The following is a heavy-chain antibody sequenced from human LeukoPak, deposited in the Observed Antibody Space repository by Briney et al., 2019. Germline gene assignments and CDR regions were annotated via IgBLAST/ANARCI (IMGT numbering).Heavy chain of an antibody. V-gene: IGHV4-4*02. CDR1: GFNFSNHG. D-gene: IGHD6-13*01. CDR2: IYHSGST. Sequence: GSLRLSCAASGFNFSNHGMHWVRQAPGKGLEWIGEIYHSGSTNYNPSLKSRVTISVDKSKNQFSLKLSSVTAADTAVYYCARISAAGTPDAFDIWGQGTMVTVSS. CDR3: ARISAAGTPDAFDI. J-gene: IGHJ3*02.